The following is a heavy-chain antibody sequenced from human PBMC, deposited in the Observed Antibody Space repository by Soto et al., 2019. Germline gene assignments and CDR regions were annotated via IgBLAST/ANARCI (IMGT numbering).Heavy chain of an antibody. D-gene: IGHD1-1*01. CDR1: GDSVSSNSAA. J-gene: IGHJ4*02. CDR2: TYYRSTWYN. CDR3: ARTWNGYVYY. V-gene: IGHV6-1*01. Sequence: SQTLSLTCAISGDSVSSNSAAWNWIRQSPSRGLEWLGRTYYRSTWYNHYAVSVRSRRTINPDTSKNQISPQLNAVTPEDTAVYYCARTWNGYVYYWGQGSLVTDSS.